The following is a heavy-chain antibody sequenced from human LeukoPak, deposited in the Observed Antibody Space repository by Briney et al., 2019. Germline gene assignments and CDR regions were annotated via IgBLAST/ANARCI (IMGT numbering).Heavy chain of an antibody. V-gene: IGHV3-53*03. CDR1: GFTVSSKY. D-gene: IGHD1-1*01. Sequence: PGGSLRLSCAVSGFTVSSKYMSWIRQAPGKGLEWLAVILSGDDTLYAASVKGRFIISRDNSKNTLYLEINSLRADDTAVYYCAGGGDNYNDVAYWGQGTLVTVSS. CDR2: ILSGDDT. J-gene: IGHJ4*02. CDR3: AGGGDNYNDVAY.